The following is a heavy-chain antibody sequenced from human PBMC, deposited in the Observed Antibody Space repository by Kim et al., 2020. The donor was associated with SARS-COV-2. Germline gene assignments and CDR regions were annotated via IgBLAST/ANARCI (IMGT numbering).Heavy chain of an antibody. V-gene: IGHV4-39*01. CDR3: ARRAMTTVTTSED. CDR1: GGSISSSSYY. Sequence: SETLSLTCTVSGGSISSSSYYWGWIRQPPGKGLEWIGSIYYSGSTYYNPSLKSRVTISVDTSKNQFSLKLSSVTAADTAVYYCARRAMTTVTTSEDWGQGTLVTVSS. CDR2: IYYSGST. J-gene: IGHJ4*02. D-gene: IGHD4-17*01.